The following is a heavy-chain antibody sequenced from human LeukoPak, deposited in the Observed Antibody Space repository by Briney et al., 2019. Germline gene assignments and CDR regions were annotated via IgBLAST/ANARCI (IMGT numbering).Heavy chain of an antibody. CDR3: AKALPTEGAAIGYFDI. V-gene: IGHV3-23*01. J-gene: IGHJ3*02. CDR2: ISGSGGST. D-gene: IGHD2-2*01. CDR1: GFTFSSYA. Sequence: PGGSLRLSCAASGFTFSSYAMSWVRQAPGKGLEWVSAISGSGGSTYYADSVKGRFTISRDNSKNTLYLQMNSLRAEDTAVYYCAKALPTEGAAIGYFDIWGQGTMVTVSS.